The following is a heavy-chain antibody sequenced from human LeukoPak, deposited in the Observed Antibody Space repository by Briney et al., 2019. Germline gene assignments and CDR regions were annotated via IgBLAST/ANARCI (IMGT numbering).Heavy chain of an antibody. V-gene: IGHV4-59*08. CDR3: ARLSRRYFDWLFYPDYFDY. Sequence: SETLSLTCTVSGGSISSYYWSRIRQPPGKGLEWIGYIYYSGSTNYNPSLKSRVTISVDTSKNQFSLKLSSVTAADTAVYYCARLSRRYFDWLFYPDYFDYWGQGALVTVSS. D-gene: IGHD3-9*01. J-gene: IGHJ4*02. CDR2: IYYSGST. CDR1: GGSISSYY.